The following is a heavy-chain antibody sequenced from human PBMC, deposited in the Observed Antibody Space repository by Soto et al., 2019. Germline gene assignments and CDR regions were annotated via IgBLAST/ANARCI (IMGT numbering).Heavy chain of an antibody. J-gene: IGHJ4*02. CDR1: GGSISSSSYY. V-gene: IGHV4-39*01. D-gene: IGHD5-12*01. Sequence: TLSLTCTVSGGSISSSSYYWGWIRQPPVKGLEWIGSIYYSWSTYYNPSLKGRVTISVDTSKNQFSLKLSSVTAADTAVYYGARRAWIVVGYYCDYWGQGTLVTVSS. CDR2: IYYSWST. CDR3: ARRAWIVVGYYCDY.